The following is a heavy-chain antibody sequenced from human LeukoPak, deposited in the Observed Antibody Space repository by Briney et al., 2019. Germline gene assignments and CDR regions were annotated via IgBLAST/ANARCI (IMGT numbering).Heavy chain of an antibody. Sequence: GGSLRLSCAASGFTFSSYWMHWVRQAPGKGLEWISYISTSGSTIYYGDSVEGRFTISRDNAKNSLYLQMNSLRAEDTAVYYCGRGDYSSSWYLDHWGQGTLVTVSS. CDR3: GRGDYSSSWYLDH. D-gene: IGHD6-13*01. J-gene: IGHJ4*02. CDR1: GFTFSSYW. V-gene: IGHV3-48*04. CDR2: ISTSGSTI.